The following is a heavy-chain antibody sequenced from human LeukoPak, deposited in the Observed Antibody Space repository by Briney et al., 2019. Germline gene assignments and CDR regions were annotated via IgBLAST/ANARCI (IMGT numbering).Heavy chain of an antibody. CDR1: GFTFSSYA. Sequence: GGSLRLSCAASGFTFSSYAMHWVRQAPGKGLEWVAVISYDGSNKYYADSVKGRFTISRDNSKNTLYLQMNSLRAEDTAVYYCARLINWGQGTLVTVSS. V-gene: IGHV3-30*04. J-gene: IGHJ4*02. CDR3: ARLIN. D-gene: IGHD5-24*01. CDR2: ISYDGSNK.